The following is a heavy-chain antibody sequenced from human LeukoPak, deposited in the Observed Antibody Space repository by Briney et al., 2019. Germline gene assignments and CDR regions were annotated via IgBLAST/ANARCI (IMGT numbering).Heavy chain of an antibody. CDR1: GFSFSSYY. CDR3: ARDDDSGSSY. CDR2: IYYSGST. Sequence: SETLTLTCTVSGFSFSSYYRSWIRQPPGKGLEWIGYIYYSGSTNYNPSLKSRVTISVDTSKNQFSLKLSSVTGADTAVYYCARDDDSGSSYWGQATLVTVSS. V-gene: IGHV4-59*01. J-gene: IGHJ4*02. D-gene: IGHD1-26*01.